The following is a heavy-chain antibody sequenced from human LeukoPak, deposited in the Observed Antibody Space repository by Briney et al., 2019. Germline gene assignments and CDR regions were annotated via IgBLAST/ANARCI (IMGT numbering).Heavy chain of an antibody. CDR3: ARGGDYYDSSGYYHFDY. D-gene: IGHD3-22*01. J-gene: IGHJ4*02. V-gene: IGHV4-34*01. Sequence: SETLSLTCAVYGGSFSGYYWSWIRQPPGKGLEWIGEINHSGSTNYNPSLESRVTISVDTSKNQFSLKLSSVTAADTAVYYCARGGDYYDSSGYYHFDYWGQGTLVTVSS. CDR2: INHSGST. CDR1: GGSFSGYY.